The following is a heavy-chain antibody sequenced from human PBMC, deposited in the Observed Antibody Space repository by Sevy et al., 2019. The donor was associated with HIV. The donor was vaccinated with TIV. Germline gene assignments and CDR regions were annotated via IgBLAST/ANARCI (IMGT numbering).Heavy chain of an antibody. Sequence: GGSLRLSCAASGFTFSSYSMNWVRQAPGKGLEWVSSISSSSSYIYYADSVKGRFTISRDNAKNSLYLQMNSLRAEDTAVYYCASDSQYSSGFFHYYYYYMDVWGKGTTVTVSS. CDR1: GFTFSSYS. J-gene: IGHJ6*03. V-gene: IGHV3-21*01. D-gene: IGHD6-19*01. CDR2: ISSSSSYI. CDR3: ASDSQYSSGFFHYYYYYMDV.